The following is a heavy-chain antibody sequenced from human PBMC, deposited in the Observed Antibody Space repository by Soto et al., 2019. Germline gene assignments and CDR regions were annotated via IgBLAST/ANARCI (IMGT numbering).Heavy chain of an antibody. V-gene: IGHV3-74*01. J-gene: IGHJ4*02. Sequence: GGSLRLSCAASGFTFSSYWMHWVRQAPGKGLVWVSRINPDGSATNYADSVKGRFTISRDNAKNTLYLQMNSLRAEDTAVFYCGRGGSDSPMAPGYWGQGTLVTVS. CDR3: GRGGSDSPMAPGY. CDR1: GFTFSSYW. D-gene: IGHD5-18*01. CDR2: INPDGSAT.